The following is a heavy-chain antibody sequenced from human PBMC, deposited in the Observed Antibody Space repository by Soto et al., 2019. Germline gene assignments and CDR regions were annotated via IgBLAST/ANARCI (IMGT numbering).Heavy chain of an antibody. J-gene: IGHJ2*01. D-gene: IGHD5-18*01. CDR2: TSYDGSSK. V-gene: IGHV3-30-3*01. CDR3: ARVKEDTAPWYFDL. CDR1: GFTFSSYA. Sequence: QVQLVESGGGVVQPGRSPRLSCAASGFTFSSYAMHWVRQAPGKGLEWVAVTSYDGSSKFYVDSVKGRFTISRDNSKNTLYLQMNSLRAEDTAVYYCARVKEDTAPWYFDLWGRGTLVTVSS.